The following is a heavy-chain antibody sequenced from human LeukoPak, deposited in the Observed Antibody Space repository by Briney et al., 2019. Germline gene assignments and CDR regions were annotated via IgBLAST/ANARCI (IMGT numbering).Heavy chain of an antibody. CDR3: AKMATISSRGAFDI. Sequence: GGSLRLSCAASGFTFSSYWMTWVRQAPGKGLEWVANIKQDGSEKHYVDSVKGRFTISRDNAKKSLYLQMNSLRAEDTAVYYCAKMATISSRGAFDIWGQGTLVTVSS. CDR1: GFTFSSYW. D-gene: IGHD5-24*01. V-gene: IGHV3-7*01. J-gene: IGHJ3*02. CDR2: IKQDGSEK.